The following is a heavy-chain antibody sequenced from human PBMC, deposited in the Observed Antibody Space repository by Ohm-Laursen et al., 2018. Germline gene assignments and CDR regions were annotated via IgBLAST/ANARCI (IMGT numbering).Heavy chain of an antibody. CDR2: VKSEADGGKT. Sequence: SLRLSCTASGFTFNNAWMYWVRQAPGKGLECVGHVKSEADGGKTHYTAPVQGRFSISRDDSKNIVHLQMNSLSTEDTAMYYCTAGIPGLSRSSDYWGQGTLVTVSS. J-gene: IGHJ4*02. CDR1: GFTFNNAW. CDR3: TAGIPGLSRSSDY. D-gene: IGHD6-19*01. V-gene: IGHV3-15*01.